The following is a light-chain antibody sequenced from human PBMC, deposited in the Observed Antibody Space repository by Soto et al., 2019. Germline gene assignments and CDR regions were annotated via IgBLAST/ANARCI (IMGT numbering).Light chain of an antibody. CDR2: KAS. J-gene: IGKJ1*01. Sequence: DIQMTQSPSTLSASVGDRVPITCRASQSVDTCLAWNQQKPGKAPHLLIYKASSLETGVPSRFSGSGSVTEFTLTITSLQPDDFATYYCQQFYRYPWTFGQGTKVEIK. V-gene: IGKV1-5*03. CDR1: QSVDTC. CDR3: QQFYRYPWT.